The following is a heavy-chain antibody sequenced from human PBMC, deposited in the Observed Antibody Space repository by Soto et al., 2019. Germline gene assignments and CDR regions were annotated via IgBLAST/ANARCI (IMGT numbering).Heavy chain of an antibody. CDR1: GFIFINFA. CDR2: IRQSGDRS. CDR3: VTALRTRLAN. V-gene: IGHV3-23*01. J-gene: IGHJ1*01. Sequence: GGSLRLSCAASGFIFINFAMYWVRRAPGKGLEWVSSIRQSGDRSSYADSAKGRFTISRDNSKNTLYLQMNGLRLDDTAVYYCVTALRTRLANRAPVTLVLVAS. D-gene: IGHD2-21*01.